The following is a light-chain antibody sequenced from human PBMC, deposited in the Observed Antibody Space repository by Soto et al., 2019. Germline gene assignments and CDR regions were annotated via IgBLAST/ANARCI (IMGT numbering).Light chain of an antibody. V-gene: IGKV3-20*01. Sequence: EIVLTQSPGTLSLSPGERATLSCRATQSVSNNYLAWYQQKPGQAPRLLIYTTSNRVTGIPDRFSGSGSGTDFTLTISRLEPEDFAVYYCQQYGTSITFGQGTRLEMK. CDR3: QQYGTSIT. CDR2: TTS. J-gene: IGKJ5*01. CDR1: QSVSNNY.